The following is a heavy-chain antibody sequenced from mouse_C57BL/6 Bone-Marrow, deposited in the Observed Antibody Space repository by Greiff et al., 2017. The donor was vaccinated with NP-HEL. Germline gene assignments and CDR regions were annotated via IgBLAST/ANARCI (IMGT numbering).Heavy chain of an antibody. D-gene: IGHD1-1*01. V-gene: IGHV2-9-1*01. Sequence: QVQLKESGPGLVAPSQSLSITCTVSGFSLTSYAISWVRQPPGKGLEWLGVIWTGGGTNYNSALKSRLSISKDNSKNQVFLKMNSLQTDDTARYYCAREQGYGSYWYFDVWGTGTTVTVSS. CDR3: AREQGYGSYWYFDV. CDR1: GFSLTSYA. CDR2: IWTGGGT. J-gene: IGHJ1*03.